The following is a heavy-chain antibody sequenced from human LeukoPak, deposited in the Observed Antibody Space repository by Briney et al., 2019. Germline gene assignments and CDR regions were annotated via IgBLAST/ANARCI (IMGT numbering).Heavy chain of an antibody. J-gene: IGHJ6*02. CDR2: IYYSGST. D-gene: IGHD6-13*01. Sequence: PSETLSLTCTVSGGSISSYYWSWIRQPPGKGLEWIGYIYYSGSTNYNPSLKSRVTISVDTSKNQFSLKLSSVTAADTAVYYCARGIAAAGTFMDYYYYGMDVWGQGTTVTVS. CDR1: GGSISSYY. V-gene: IGHV4-59*01. CDR3: ARGIAAAGTFMDYYYYGMDV.